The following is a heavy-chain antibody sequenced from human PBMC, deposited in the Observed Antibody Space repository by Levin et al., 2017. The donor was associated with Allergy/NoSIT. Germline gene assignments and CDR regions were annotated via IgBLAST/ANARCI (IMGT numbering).Heavy chain of an antibody. V-gene: IGHV4-59*01. CDR3: ARGLEYYDSSGYYHYFDY. CDR1: GGSISSYY. J-gene: IGHJ4*02. Sequence: ASETLSLTCTVSGGSISSYYWSWIRQPPGKGLEWIGYIYYSGSTNYNPSLKSRVTISVDTSKNQFSLKLSSVTAADTAVYYCARGLEYYDSSGYYHYFDYWGQGTLVTVSS. D-gene: IGHD3-22*01. CDR2: IYYSGST.